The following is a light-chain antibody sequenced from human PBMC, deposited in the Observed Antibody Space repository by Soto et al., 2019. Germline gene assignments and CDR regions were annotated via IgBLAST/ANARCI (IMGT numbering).Light chain of an antibody. Sequence: ENVLTQSPDTLSLSPGERATLSCRASQNVSTFLAWYQQKPGQGPRLLIYDASNRATGIPARFSGSGSGTVFTLTISSLENEDFAVYYCQQRNNWSWTFGQGTKVDIK. CDR3: QQRNNWSWT. J-gene: IGKJ1*01. CDR2: DAS. V-gene: IGKV3-11*01. CDR1: QNVSTF.